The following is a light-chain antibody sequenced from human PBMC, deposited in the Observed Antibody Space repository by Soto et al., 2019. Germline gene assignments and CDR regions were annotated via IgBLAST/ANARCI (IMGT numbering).Light chain of an antibody. CDR2: DAS. J-gene: IGKJ4*01. V-gene: IGKV3-20*01. CDR3: QQYGSSPLT. Sequence: EIVLTQSPGTLSLSPGERATLSCRASQSVSSSYLAWYQQKPGQAPWLLIYDASSRATGIPDRFSGSGSGTDFTLTISRLEPEDFAVYYCQQYGSSPLTFGGGTKVEIK. CDR1: QSVSSSY.